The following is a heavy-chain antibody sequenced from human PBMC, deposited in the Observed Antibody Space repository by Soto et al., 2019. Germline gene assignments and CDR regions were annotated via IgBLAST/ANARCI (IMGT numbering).Heavy chain of an antibody. V-gene: IGHV2-5*02. Sequence: QITLKESGPTLVKPTQTLTLTCTFSGFSLSTRGVGVGWIRQPPGKALEWLAVIYWDDDKRYSPSLQSRLTITKDTSKNQVVLTMTNMDPVDTATYYCARKNYGDYPTDYWGQGTLGTVSS. J-gene: IGHJ4*02. CDR3: ARKNYGDYPTDY. D-gene: IGHD4-17*01. CDR2: IYWDDDK. CDR1: GFSLSTRGVG.